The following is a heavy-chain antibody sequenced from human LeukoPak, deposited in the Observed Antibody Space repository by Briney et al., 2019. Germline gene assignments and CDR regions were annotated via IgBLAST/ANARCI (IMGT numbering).Heavy chain of an antibody. D-gene: IGHD5-12*01. Sequence: AASVKVSCKASGYTFTSYGISWVRQAPGQGLEWMGWISAYNGNTNYAQKLQGRVTMTTDTSTSTAYMELRSLRSDDTAVYYCARDIYSGYDYDPGWFDPWGQGTLVTVSS. CDR2: ISAYNGNT. J-gene: IGHJ5*02. CDR3: ARDIYSGYDYDPGWFDP. CDR1: GYTFTSYG. V-gene: IGHV1-18*01.